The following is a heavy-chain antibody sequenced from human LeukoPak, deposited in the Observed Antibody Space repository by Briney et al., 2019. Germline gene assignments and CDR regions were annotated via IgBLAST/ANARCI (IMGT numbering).Heavy chain of an antibody. CDR3: ARELGYSYGYASDY. CDR2: ISSSGSTI. Sequence: GGSLRLSCAASGFTFSSYEMNWVRQAPGKGLEWVSYISSSGSTIYYADSVKGRFTISRDNAKSSLYLQMNSLRAEDTAVYYCARELGYSYGYASDYWGQGTLVTVSS. D-gene: IGHD5-18*01. J-gene: IGHJ4*02. V-gene: IGHV3-48*03. CDR1: GFTFSSYE.